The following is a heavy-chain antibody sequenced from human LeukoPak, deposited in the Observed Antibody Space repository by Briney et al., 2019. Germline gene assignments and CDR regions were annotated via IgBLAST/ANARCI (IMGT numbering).Heavy chain of an antibody. CDR1: GGSISSYY. Sequence: SETLSLTCTVSGGSISSYYWSWIRQPPGKGLEWIGYIYYSGSTNYNPSLKSRVTISVDTSKNQFSLKLSSVTAADTAVYYCASVVVTATRYFQHWGQGTLVTVSP. J-gene: IGHJ1*01. D-gene: IGHD2-21*02. CDR3: ASVVVTATRYFQH. CDR2: IYYSGST. V-gene: IGHV4-59*08.